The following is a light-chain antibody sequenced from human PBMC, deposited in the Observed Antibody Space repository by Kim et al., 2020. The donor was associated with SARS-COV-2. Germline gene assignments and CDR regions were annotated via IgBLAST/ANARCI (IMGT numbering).Light chain of an antibody. V-gene: IGLV2-8*01. CDR3: AAYAGNNVVI. Sequence: GPPGQSVPTSCSSVAVYGYVSWYQQHSGKAPKLILYDVNKRASGVPDRLSGSKSDNTASLTVSGLRAEDEADYFCAAYAGNNVVIFGGGTQLTVL. CDR2: DVN. CDR1: VAVYGY. J-gene: IGLJ2*01.